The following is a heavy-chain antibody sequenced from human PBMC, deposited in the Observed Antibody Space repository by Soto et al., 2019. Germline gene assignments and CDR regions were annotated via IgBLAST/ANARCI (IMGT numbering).Heavy chain of an antibody. CDR3: ARDREGVGAGLF. V-gene: IGHV3-21*01. Sequence: EVQLVESGGGLVKPGGSLRLSCAASGFTFSSYSMNWVRQAPGRGLEWVSSISSSSTYVYYADSVKGRFTISRDNAKNSLYQQMNSLRAEDPAVYYCARDREGVGAGLFWGQGTMVTVSS. CDR2: ISSSSTYV. CDR1: GFTFSSYS. D-gene: IGHD1-26*01. J-gene: IGHJ3*01.